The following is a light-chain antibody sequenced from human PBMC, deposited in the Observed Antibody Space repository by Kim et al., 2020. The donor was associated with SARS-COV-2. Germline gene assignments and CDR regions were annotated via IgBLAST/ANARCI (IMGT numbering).Light chain of an antibody. V-gene: IGLV1-40*01. CDR3: QSYDSSLSVNYV. J-gene: IGLJ1*01. CDR2: VNS. CDR1: SANIGAGYD. Sequence: VTSSCTGSSANIGAGYDVHWYQQLPGTAPTLLIYVNSNRPSGVPDRFSGSKSGTSASLAITGLQAEDEADYYCQSYDSSLSVNYVFGTGTKVTVL.